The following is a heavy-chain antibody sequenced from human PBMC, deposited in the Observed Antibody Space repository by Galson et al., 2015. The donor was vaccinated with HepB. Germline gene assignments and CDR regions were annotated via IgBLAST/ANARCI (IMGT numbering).Heavy chain of an antibody. CDR1: GYTFTSYG. Sequence: ASGYTFTSYGISWVRQAPGQGLEWMGWISAYNGNTNYAQKLQGRVTMTTDTSTSTAYMELRSLRSDDTAVYYCARCDIAVAVNWFDPWGQGTLVTVSS. CDR2: ISAYNGNT. D-gene: IGHD6-19*01. V-gene: IGHV1-18*01. CDR3: ARCDIAVAVNWFDP. J-gene: IGHJ5*02.